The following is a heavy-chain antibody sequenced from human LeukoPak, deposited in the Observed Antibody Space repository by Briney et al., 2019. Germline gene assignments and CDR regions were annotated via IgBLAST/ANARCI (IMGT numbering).Heavy chain of an antibody. CDR3: ARAYDSSGYLEDNAFDI. Sequence: SGALSLTCTVSGGSISSYYWSWIRQPPGKELQWFRCIYYSESTNYTSSFKSRVIISVDTSKNQFSLKLSSVTAADTAVYYCARAYDSSGYLEDNAFDIWGQGTMVTVSS. CDR1: GGSISSYY. V-gene: IGHV4-59*01. J-gene: IGHJ3*02. CDR2: IYYSEST. D-gene: IGHD3-22*01.